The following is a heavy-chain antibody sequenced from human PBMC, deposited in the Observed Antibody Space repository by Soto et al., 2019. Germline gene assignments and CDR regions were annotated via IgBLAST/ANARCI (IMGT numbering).Heavy chain of an antibody. CDR1: GYTFTSYA. J-gene: IGHJ4*02. Sequence: ASVKVSCKASGYTFTSYAMHWVRQAPGQRLEWMGWINAGNGNTKYSQKFQGRVTITRDTSASTAYMELSSLRSEDTAVYYCARTEGPYYDFWSGQIHYWGQGTLVTVAS. V-gene: IGHV1-3*01. CDR2: INAGNGNT. D-gene: IGHD3-3*01. CDR3: ARTEGPYYDFWSGQIHY.